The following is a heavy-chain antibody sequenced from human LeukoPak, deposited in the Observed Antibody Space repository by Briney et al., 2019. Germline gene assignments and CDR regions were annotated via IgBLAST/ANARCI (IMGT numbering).Heavy chain of an antibody. D-gene: IGHD3-22*01. J-gene: IGHJ3*02. V-gene: IGHV5-51*01. CDR1: GYSFTSYW. CDR2: IYPGDSDT. Sequence: GESLKISCKGSGYSFTSYWIGWVRQMPGKGLEWMGIIYPGDSDTRYSPSFQGQVTISADKSISTAYLQWSSLKASDTAMYYCARSYDSSGYYRDAFGIWAKGQWSPSLQ. CDR3: ARSYDSSGYYRDAFGI.